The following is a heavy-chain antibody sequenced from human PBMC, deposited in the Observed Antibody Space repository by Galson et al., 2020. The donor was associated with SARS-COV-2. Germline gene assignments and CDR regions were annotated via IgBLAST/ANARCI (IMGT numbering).Heavy chain of an antibody. D-gene: IGHD3-3*01. CDR2: IWYDGSNK. V-gene: IGHV3-33*03. CDR1: GFTFSSYG. Sequence: GGSLRLSCAASGFTFSSYGMHWVRQAPGKGLEWVAVIWYDGSNKYYADSVKGRFTISRDNAKNSLYLQMNSLRAEDTAVYYCAQMDFWSGYYFDYWGQGTLVTVSS. CDR3: AQMDFWSGYYFDY. J-gene: IGHJ4*02.